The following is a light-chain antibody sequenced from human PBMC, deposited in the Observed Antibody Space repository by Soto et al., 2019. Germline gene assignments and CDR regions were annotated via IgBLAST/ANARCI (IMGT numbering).Light chain of an antibody. CDR3: QQRSNWPIT. V-gene: IGKV3-11*01. Sequence: EIVMTQSPATLSVSPGERATLSCRASQSVSSNLAWYQQKPGQAPRLLIYGASSRATDIPARFSGSGSGTDFTLTISSLEPEDFALYYCQQRSNWPITFGQGTRLEI. CDR2: GAS. CDR1: QSVSSN. J-gene: IGKJ5*01.